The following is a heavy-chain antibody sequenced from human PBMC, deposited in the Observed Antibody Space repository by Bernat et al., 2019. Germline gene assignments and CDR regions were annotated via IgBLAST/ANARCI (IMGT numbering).Heavy chain of an antibody. CDR3: TRGIPPITPFDY. J-gene: IGHJ4*02. V-gene: IGHV3-49*04. Sequence: EVQLVESGGGLVQPGRSLRLSCTASGFTFGDYAMSWVRQAPGKGLEWVGFIRSKAYGGTTEYAASVKGRFTISRDDSKSIAYLQMNSLKTEDTAVYYCTRGIPPITPFDYWGQGTLVTVSS. CDR1: GFTFGDYA. D-gene: IGHD5-12*01. CDR2: IRSKAYGGTT.